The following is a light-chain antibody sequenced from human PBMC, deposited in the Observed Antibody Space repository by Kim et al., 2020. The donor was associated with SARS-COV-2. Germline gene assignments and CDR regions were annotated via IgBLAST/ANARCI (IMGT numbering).Light chain of an antibody. V-gene: IGKV3-20*01. CDR2: GAS. J-gene: IGKJ2*01. CDR3: QQYGNSPYT. CDR1: QSVSSSY. Sequence: LSPGDRATLSCRASQSVSSSYLGWYQQRPGQAPRLLIYGASSRATGIPDRFSGSGSGTDFTLTISRLEPEDFAVYYCQQYGNSPYTFGQGTKLEI.